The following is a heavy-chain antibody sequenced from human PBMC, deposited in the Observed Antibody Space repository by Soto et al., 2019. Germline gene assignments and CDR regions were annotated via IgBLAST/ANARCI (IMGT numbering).Heavy chain of an antibody. D-gene: IGHD1-26*01. CDR1: GFTFSSYA. CDR2: ISGTGSPT. V-gene: IGHV3-23*01. CDR3: ARDMSGGTYNYYYGMDL. Sequence: PGGSLRLSFAASGFTFSSYAMTWVRQAPGRGLEWVSAISGTGSPTYYADSVKGRFTISRDNSKNTLYLQMNSLRADDTAVYYCARDMSGGTYNYYYGMDLWGQGTTVTVSS. J-gene: IGHJ6*02.